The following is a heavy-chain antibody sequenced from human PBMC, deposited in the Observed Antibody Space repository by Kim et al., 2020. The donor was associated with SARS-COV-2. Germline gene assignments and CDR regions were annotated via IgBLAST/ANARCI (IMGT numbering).Heavy chain of an antibody. Sequence: GGSLRLSCAASGFTFSSYAMSWVRQAPGKGLEWVSAISGSGGSTYYADSVKGRFTISRDNSKNTLYLQMNSLRAEDTAVYYCAKIRSIAARPLRYGMDVWGQGTTVTVSS. CDR2: ISGSGGST. CDR3: AKIRSIAARPLRYGMDV. CDR1: GFTFSSYA. V-gene: IGHV3-23*01. J-gene: IGHJ6*02. D-gene: IGHD6-6*01.